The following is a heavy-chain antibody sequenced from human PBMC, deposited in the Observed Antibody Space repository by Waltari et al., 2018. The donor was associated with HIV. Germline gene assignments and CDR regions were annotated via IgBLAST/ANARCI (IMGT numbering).Heavy chain of an antibody. D-gene: IGHD5-18*01. Sequence: EVQLVESGGGLVQPGGSLRLSCAASGFTFSSYWMNWVRQAPGKGLEWVANIKQDGSEKYYVDSVKGRFTISRDNAKNSLYLQMNSLRAEDTAVYYCARDLGYSYGYVSDYWGQGTLVTVSS. J-gene: IGHJ4*02. CDR3: ARDLGYSYGYVSDY. V-gene: IGHV3-7*01. CDR2: IKQDGSEK. CDR1: GFTFSSYW.